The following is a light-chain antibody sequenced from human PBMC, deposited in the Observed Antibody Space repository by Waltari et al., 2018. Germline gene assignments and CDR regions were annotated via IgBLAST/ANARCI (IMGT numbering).Light chain of an antibody. Sequence: DIQMTQSPPSLSASVGDRVTITCRASQGITNYLAWYQQKPGKVPKALIFAASTLQSGVPSRFSASGSGTDFTLTVSSLQPEDVATYYCQQYSSAPITFGQGTRLEIK. CDR1: QGITNY. V-gene: IGKV1-27*01. CDR3: QQYSSAPIT. CDR2: AAS. J-gene: IGKJ5*01.